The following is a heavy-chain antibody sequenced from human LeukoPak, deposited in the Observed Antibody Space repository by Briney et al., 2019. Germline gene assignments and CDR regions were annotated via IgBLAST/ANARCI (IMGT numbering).Heavy chain of an antibody. J-gene: IGHJ6*02. Sequence: ASVKVSCKASGYTFTSYRISWVRQAPGQGLEWMGWISAYNGNTNYAQKFQDRVTMTTDTSTNTAYMELSSLRSEDTAVYYCARCGDTAMVTNGMDVWGQGTTVTVSS. CDR3: ARCGDTAMVTNGMDV. CDR2: ISAYNGNT. D-gene: IGHD5-18*01. CDR1: GYTFTSYR. V-gene: IGHV1-18*01.